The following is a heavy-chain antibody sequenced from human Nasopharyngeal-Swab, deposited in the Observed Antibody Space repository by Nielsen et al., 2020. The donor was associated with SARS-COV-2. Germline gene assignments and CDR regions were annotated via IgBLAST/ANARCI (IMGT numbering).Heavy chain of an antibody. V-gene: IGHV3-33*06. CDR1: GFTFSRYA. Sequence: GESLKISCAASGFTFSRYAMHWVRQAPGKGLEWVTLIWYDGTNTYYADSVKGRFTISRDNSKNTVYLHMNSLRAEDTAIYYCAKGFLDYYYYMDVWGKGTTVTVYS. J-gene: IGHJ6*03. D-gene: IGHD3-10*01. CDR2: IWYDGTNT. CDR3: AKGFLDYYYYMDV.